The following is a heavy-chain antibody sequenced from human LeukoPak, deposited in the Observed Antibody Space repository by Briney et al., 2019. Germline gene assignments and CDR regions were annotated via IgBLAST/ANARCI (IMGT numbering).Heavy chain of an antibody. Sequence: NPSETLSLTXAVYGGSFSAYYWSWIGQPPGKGLEWIGEINHSGRPNYSPSLKSRVTISIDMSKNEFSLRLSSVTAADTAIYYCASLRHDSSAYDHPLPHHWGQGTLVTVSS. CDR2: INHSGRP. J-gene: IGHJ5*02. D-gene: IGHD3-22*01. CDR1: GGSFSAYY. CDR3: ASLRHDSSAYDHPLPHH. V-gene: IGHV4-34*01.